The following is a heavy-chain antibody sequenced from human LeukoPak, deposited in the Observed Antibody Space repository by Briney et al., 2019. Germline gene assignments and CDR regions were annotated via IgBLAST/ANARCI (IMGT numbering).Heavy chain of an antibody. D-gene: IGHD2-8*01. CDR1: GFTFDDYA. J-gene: IGHJ4*02. CDR3: AKDIMVYAIAPGDY. CDR2: ISWNSGSI. V-gene: IGHV3-9*01. Sequence: PGGSLRLSCAASGFTFDDYAMHWVRQAPGKGLEWVSGISWNSGSIGYADSVKGRFTISRDNAKNSLYLQMNSLRAEDTALYYCAKDIMVYAIAPGDYWGQGTLVTVSS.